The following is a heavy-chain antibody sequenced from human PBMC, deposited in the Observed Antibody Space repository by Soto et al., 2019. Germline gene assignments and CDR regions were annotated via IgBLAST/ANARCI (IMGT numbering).Heavy chain of an antibody. CDR1: GFTFSSYW. Sequence: GGSLRLSCAASGFTFSSYWVSWVRQAPGKGLEWVANIKQDGSEKYYVDSVKGRFTISRDNAKNSLYLQMNSLRAEDTAVYYCARAGVYYYYYYMDVWGKGTTVTVSS. V-gene: IGHV3-7*01. J-gene: IGHJ6*03. CDR2: IKQDGSEK. CDR3: ARAGVYYYYYYMDV.